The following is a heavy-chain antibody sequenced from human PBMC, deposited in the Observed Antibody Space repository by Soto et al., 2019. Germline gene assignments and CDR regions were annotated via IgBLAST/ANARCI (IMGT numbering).Heavy chain of an antibody. CDR3: ARQRGYDILTGYQHYYFDY. D-gene: IGHD3-9*01. CDR2: IYYSGST. J-gene: IGHJ4*02. V-gene: IGHV4-39*01. Sequence: QLQLQESGPGLVKPSETLSLTCTVSGGSISSSSYYWGWIRQPPGKGLEWIGSIYYSGSTYYNPSLKSRVTISVDTSKNQFSLKLSSVTAADTAVYYCARQRGYDILTGYQHYYFDYWGQGTLVTVSS. CDR1: GGSISSSSYY.